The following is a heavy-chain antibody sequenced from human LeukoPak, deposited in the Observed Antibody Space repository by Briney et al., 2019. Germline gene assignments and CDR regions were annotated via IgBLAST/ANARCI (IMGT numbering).Heavy chain of an antibody. D-gene: IGHD6-19*01. V-gene: IGHV4-59*01. CDR2: IYYSGST. J-gene: IGHJ4*02. Sequence: SETLSLTCTVSGGSISSYYWSWIQQPPGKGLEWIGYIYYSGSTNYNPSLKSRVTISVDTSKNQFSLKLSSVTAADTAVYYCARDPGYSSGWSFDYWGQGTLVTVSS. CDR1: GGSISSYY. CDR3: ARDPGYSSGWSFDY.